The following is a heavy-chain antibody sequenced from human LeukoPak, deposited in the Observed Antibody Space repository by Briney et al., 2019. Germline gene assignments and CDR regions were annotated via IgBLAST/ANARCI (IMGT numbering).Heavy chain of an antibody. CDR2: MNPNSGNT. J-gene: IGHJ4*02. D-gene: IGHD3-22*01. CDR3: ATVDSSGYSQFDY. CDR1: GYTFTSYD. Sequence: GASVKVSCKASGYTFTSYDINWVRQATGQGLEWMGWMNPNSGNTGYAQKFQGRVTITRNTSISTAYMGLSSLRSEDTAVYYCATVDSSGYSQFDYWGQGTLVTVSS. V-gene: IGHV1-8*03.